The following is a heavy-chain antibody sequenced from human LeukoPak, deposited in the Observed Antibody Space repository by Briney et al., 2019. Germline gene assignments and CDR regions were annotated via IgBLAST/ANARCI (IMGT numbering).Heavy chain of an antibody. J-gene: IGHJ4*02. D-gene: IGHD3-22*01. CDR3: ARDSITMIGGDRGYFDY. Sequence: GASVKVSCKASGYTFTSYGISWVRQAPGQGLEWMGWISAYNGNTTYAQKLQGRVTMTTDTSTSTAYMELRSLRSDDTAVYYCARDSITMIGGDRGYFDYWGQGTLVTVSS. V-gene: IGHV1-18*01. CDR1: GYTFTSYG. CDR2: ISAYNGNT.